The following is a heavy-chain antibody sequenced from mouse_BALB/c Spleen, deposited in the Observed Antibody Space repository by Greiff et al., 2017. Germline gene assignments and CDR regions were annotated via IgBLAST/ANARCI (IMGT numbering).Heavy chain of an antibody. J-gene: IGHJ3*01. Sequence: VQLQESGAELARPGASVKMSCKASGYTFTSYTMHWVKQRPGQGLEWIGYINPSSGYTNYNQKFKDKATLTADKSSSTAYMQLSSLTSEDSAVYYCAREGYRYDVPFAYWGQGTLVTVSA. D-gene: IGHD2-14*01. CDR3: AREGYRYDVPFAY. CDR1: GYTFTSYT. V-gene: IGHV1-4*01. CDR2: INPSSGYT.